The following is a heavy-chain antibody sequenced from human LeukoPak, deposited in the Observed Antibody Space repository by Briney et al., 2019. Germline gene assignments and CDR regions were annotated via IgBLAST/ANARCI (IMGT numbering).Heavy chain of an antibody. CDR2: IKQDGGEK. CDR1: GFIFRNYW. V-gene: IGHV3-7*01. D-gene: IGHD5-24*01. J-gene: IGHJ4*02. Sequence: GGSLRLSCAGSGFIFRNYWMSWVRQAPGKGLEWVANIKQDGGEKYYVDSVTGRFTISRDNAKSSLYLQMNSLRAEDTAVYYCVRRYMATSAEDFEYWGQGTLVTVSS. CDR3: VRRYMATSAEDFEY.